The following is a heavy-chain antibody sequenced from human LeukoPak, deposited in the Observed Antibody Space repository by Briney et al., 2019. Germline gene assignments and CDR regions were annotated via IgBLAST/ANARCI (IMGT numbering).Heavy chain of an antibody. V-gene: IGHV3-9*01. CDR3: AKASGVGATVDNAFDI. J-gene: IGHJ3*02. CDR2: ISWNSGSI. D-gene: IGHD1-26*01. CDR1: GFTFSSYE. Sequence: GGSLRLSCAASGFTFSSYEMNWVRQAPGKGLEWVSGISWNSGSIGYADSVKGRFTISRDNAKNSLYLQMNSLRAEDTALYYCAKASGVGATVDNAFDIWGQGTMVTVSS.